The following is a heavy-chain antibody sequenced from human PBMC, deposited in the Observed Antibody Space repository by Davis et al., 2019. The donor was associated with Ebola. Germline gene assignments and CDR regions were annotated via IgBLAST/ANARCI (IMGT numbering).Heavy chain of an antibody. CDR2: INPSGGST. D-gene: IGHD3-10*01. CDR3: ARDAGMAALGY. V-gene: IGHV1-46*01. J-gene: IGHJ4*02. CDR1: GYTFTSYG. Sequence: ASVKVSCKTSGYTFTSYGITWVRQAPGQGLEWMGIINPSGGSTSYAQKFQGRVTMTRDTSTSTVYMELSSLRSEDTAVYYCARDAGMAALGYWGQGTLVTVSS.